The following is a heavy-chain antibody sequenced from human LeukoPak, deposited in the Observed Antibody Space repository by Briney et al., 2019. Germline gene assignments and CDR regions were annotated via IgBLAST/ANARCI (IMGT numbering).Heavy chain of an antibody. J-gene: IGHJ3*01. Sequence: GESLKISCATSGYNFPRHWIGWVRQLPGKGLEYVGVIFPDDSDTRYSPSSEGHVTISADTSINTAYLQWRSLQASDAAMYFCASRVGVAGTFDAFDLWGQGTMVTVSS. D-gene: IGHD6-19*01. CDR1: GYNFPRHW. V-gene: IGHV5-51*01. CDR3: ASRVGVAGTFDAFDL. CDR2: IFPDDSDT.